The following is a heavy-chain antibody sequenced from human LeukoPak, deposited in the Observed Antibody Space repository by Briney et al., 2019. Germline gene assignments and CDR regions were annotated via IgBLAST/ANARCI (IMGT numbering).Heavy chain of an antibody. J-gene: IGHJ4*02. V-gene: IGHV3-33*01. D-gene: IGHD3-9*01. Sequence: GGSLRLSCAASGFTFSSYGMHWVRQAPGKGLEWVAVIWYDGSNKYYADSVKGRFTISRDNSKNTLYLQMNSLRAEDTAAYYCARDHRPYYDILTGYYDYWGQGTLVTVSS. CDR2: IWYDGSNK. CDR1: GFTFSSYG. CDR3: ARDHRPYYDILTGYYDY.